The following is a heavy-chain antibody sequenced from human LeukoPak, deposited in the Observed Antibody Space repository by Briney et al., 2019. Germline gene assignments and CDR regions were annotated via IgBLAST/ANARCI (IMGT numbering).Heavy chain of an antibody. CDR3: IRHADIVVVPTAAPTDY. V-gene: IGHV3-73*01. CDR2: IRSKANSYAT. Sequence: TGGSLRLSCAASGFTFSGSAMHWVRQASGKGLEWVGRIRSKANSYATAYAASVKGRFTISRDDSKNTAYLQMNSLKTEDTAVYYCIRHADIVVVPTAAPTDYWGQGTLVTVSS. D-gene: IGHD2-2*01. J-gene: IGHJ4*02. CDR1: GFTFSGSA.